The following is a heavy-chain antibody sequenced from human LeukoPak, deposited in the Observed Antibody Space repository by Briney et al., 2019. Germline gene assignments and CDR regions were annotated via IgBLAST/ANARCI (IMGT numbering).Heavy chain of an antibody. CDR3: ARQFATAAADTRGYFDY. V-gene: IGHV4-39*01. Sequence: PSETLSLTCTVSGGSISSSSDYWGWIRQAPGKGLEWIGSFFVSGITHYNPSLRSRATLFVDTSKSHFSLKLTSMTAADAATYFCARQFATAAADTRGYFDYWGQGTVVAVSS. J-gene: IGHJ4*02. D-gene: IGHD6-25*01. CDR1: GGSISSSSDY. CDR2: FFVSGIT.